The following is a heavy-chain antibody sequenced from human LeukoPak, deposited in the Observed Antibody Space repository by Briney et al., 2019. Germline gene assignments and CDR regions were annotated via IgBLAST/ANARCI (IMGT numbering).Heavy chain of an antibody. CDR1: GGSFSGYY. CDR2: INHSGST. J-gene: IGHJ4*02. CDR3: ARELRYFDWSSDY. D-gene: IGHD3-9*01. Sequence: SETLSLTCAVYGGSFSGYYWSWLRQPPGKGLEWIGEINHSGSTNYNPSLKSRVTISVDTSKNQFSLKLSSVTAADTAVYYCARELRYFDWSSDYWGQGTLVTVSS. V-gene: IGHV4-34*01.